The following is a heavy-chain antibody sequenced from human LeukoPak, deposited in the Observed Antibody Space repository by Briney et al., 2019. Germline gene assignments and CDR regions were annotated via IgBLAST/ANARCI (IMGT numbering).Heavy chain of an antibody. Sequence: SETLSLTCTVSGGSISSYYWSWIRQPPGKGLEWIAYISDIGSINYNPSLKSRVTISLDTSKNQFSLKLSSVTAADTAVYFCAGHHPRNTVDFWGQGTLVTVSS. J-gene: IGHJ4*02. CDR2: ISDIGSI. CDR1: GGSISSYY. D-gene: IGHD2/OR15-2a*01. V-gene: IGHV4-59*08. CDR3: AGHHPRNTVDF.